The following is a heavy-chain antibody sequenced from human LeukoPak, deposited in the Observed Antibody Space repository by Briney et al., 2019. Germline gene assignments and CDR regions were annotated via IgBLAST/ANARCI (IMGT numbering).Heavy chain of an antibody. Sequence: PSETLSLTCTVSGDSISSGGFYWGWIRQPAGKRLEWIGRIYNSGSTNYNPSLRSRVTISVDTSKNQFSLKLNSVTAADTAVYYCARDYDDFFDYWGQGTLVTVSS. V-gene: IGHV4-61*02. D-gene: IGHD5-12*01. CDR2: IYNSGST. CDR3: ARDYDDFFDY. CDR1: GDSISSGGFY. J-gene: IGHJ4*02.